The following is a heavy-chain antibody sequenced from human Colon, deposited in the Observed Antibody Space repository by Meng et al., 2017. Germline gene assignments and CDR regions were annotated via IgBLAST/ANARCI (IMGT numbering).Heavy chain of an antibody. D-gene: IGHD3-10*01. CDR3: ARFYGSGTFEVHDY. J-gene: IGHJ4*02. CDR1: GGAGGRGSEE. CDR2: IHYSGSR. V-gene: IGHV4-61*01. Sequence: CVGGRGGGGAGGRGSEEWSWSRQAPGRGLEWSGLIHYSGSRNYNPSVKSRVTMSVDTSKNQVSLRLTSVTAADTAVYYCARFYGSGTFEVHDYWGQGTLVTVSS.